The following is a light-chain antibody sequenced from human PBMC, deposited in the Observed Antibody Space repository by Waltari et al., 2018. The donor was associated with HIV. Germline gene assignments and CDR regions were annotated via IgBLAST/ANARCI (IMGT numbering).Light chain of an antibody. CDR3: QHYNNWPPWT. CDR2: AAS. Sequence: EIVLTQSPATLSVSPGERATLSCRASQSVGSNLAWYQQKPGQAPRLLIYAASSRANGIPVRFSGSGSGTEFTLTISSLQSEDFAVYYCQHYNNWPPWTFGLGTKVEVK. V-gene: IGKV3-15*01. J-gene: IGKJ1*01. CDR1: QSVGSN.